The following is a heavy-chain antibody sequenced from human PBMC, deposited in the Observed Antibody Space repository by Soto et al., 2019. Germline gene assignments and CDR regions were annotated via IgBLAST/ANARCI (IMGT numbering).Heavy chain of an antibody. J-gene: IGHJ4*02. V-gene: IGHV3-30*18. CDR3: AKAAPGYRSGWYFDY. Sequence: QVQLVESGGGVVQPGRSLRLSCAASGFTFSSYGMHWVRQAPGKGLEWVAVISYDGSNKYYADSVKGRFTISRDNSKNTLYLQMNSLRAEDTAVYYCAKAAPGYRSGWYFDYWGQGTLVTVSS. D-gene: IGHD6-19*01. CDR1: GFTFSSYG. CDR2: ISYDGSNK.